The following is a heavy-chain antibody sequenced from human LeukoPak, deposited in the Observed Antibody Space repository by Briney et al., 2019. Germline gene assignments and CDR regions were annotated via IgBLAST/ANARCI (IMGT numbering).Heavy chain of an antibody. Sequence: SETLSLTCTVSGGSISSSDYYWGWIRQPPGKGLEWIGRIYSSGITNYNPSLRSRVTMSIDTSKNQFSLKLTSVTAADTGVYYCARSFLEWNNWFDPWGQGTLVTVSS. J-gene: IGHJ5*02. CDR3: ARSFLEWNNWFDP. CDR1: GGSISSSDYY. D-gene: IGHD3-3*01. CDR2: IYSSGIT. V-gene: IGHV4-39*07.